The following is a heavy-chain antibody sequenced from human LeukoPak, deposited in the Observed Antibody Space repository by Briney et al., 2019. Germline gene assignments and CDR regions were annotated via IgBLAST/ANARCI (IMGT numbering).Heavy chain of an antibody. J-gene: IGHJ5*02. V-gene: IGHV3-66*01. CDR1: RFTVSGNY. D-gene: IGHD1-26*01. Sequence: GGSLRLSCASSRFTVSGNYMTWVRQAPGKGLEWVSVIYSDGGTYYADSVKGRFTISRDNSKNMLYLEMNSLRGEDTAVYYCARSVGATTDWFNPWGQGTQVIVSS. CDR3: ARSVGATTDWFNP. CDR2: IYSDGGT.